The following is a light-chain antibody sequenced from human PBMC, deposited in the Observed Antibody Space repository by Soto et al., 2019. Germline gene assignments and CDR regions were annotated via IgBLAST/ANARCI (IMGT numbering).Light chain of an antibody. V-gene: IGLV1-47*02. CDR2: SNN. CDR3: AAWDDSLNGLV. J-gene: IGLJ2*01. Sequence: QSVVTQPPSVSGTPGQRVTISCSGSSSNIGSHYVFWYQQLPGTAPKLLVYSNNQRPSGVPDRFSGSKSGTSASLAISGLRSEDEADYYCAAWDDSLNGLVFGGGTKVTVL. CDR1: SSNIGSHY.